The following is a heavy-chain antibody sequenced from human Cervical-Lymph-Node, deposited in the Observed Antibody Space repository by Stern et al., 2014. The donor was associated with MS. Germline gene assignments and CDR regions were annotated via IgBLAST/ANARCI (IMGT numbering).Heavy chain of an antibody. Sequence: EVQLVESGPEVKRPGESLKISCQASGYTFTSYWIGWVRQMPGKGLEWIASIFPGGSDIRSSPSFQGQVTISADKTSNTAYLQGNNLKASDTAIYYCARQRYFDYWGQGTLVTVSS. CDR3: ARQRYFDY. V-gene: IGHV5-51*01. J-gene: IGHJ4*02. CDR1: GYTFTSYW. CDR2: IFPGGSDI.